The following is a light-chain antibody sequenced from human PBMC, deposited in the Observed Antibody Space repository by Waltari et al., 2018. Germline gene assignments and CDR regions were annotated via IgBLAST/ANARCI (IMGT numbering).Light chain of an antibody. CDR1: SGDVGSYNL. Sequence: QSALTQSASGSGSPGQSITISCTGTSGDVGSYNLVSWYQQHPGKAPKLMIYEGNKRPSGVSTRFSGSKSGNTASLTISGLQAEDEADYYCCSYAGSSTVFGGGTKLTVL. J-gene: IGLJ3*02. CDR3: CSYAGSSTV. CDR2: EGN. V-gene: IGLV2-23*01.